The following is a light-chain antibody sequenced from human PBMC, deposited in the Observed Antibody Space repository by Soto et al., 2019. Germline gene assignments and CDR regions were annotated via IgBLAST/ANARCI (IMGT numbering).Light chain of an antibody. CDR1: RSHIGGNT. Sequence: QSVLTQPPSASGTPGQRVTISCSEARSHIGGNTVYWYQQLPGTAPKLLIYSNHQRPSGVPDRFSGSKSGTSASLAISGLQSEDEAYYSCATWDDSLNGWVFGGGTKLTVL. CDR2: SNH. CDR3: ATWDDSLNGWV. V-gene: IGLV1-44*01. J-gene: IGLJ3*02.